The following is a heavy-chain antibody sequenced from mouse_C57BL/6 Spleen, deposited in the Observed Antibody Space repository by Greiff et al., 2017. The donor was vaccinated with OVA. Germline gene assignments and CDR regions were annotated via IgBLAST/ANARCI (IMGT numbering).Heavy chain of an antibody. CDR1: GFSLTSYG. Sequence: VQLMESGPGLVAPSQSLSITCTVSGFSLTSYGVDWVRQPPGKGLEWLGVIWGGGSTNYNSALMSRLSISKDNSKSQVFLKMNSLQTDDTAMYDCAKRAYYSNYVGYFGVWGTGTTVTVAS. D-gene: IGHD2-5*01. J-gene: IGHJ1*03. V-gene: IGHV2-9*01. CDR2: IWGGGST. CDR3: AKRAYYSNYVGYFGV.